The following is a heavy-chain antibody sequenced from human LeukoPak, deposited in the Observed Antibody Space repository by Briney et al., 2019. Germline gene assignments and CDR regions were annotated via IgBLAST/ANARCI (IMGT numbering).Heavy chain of an antibody. D-gene: IGHD1-7*01. Sequence: QPGGSLRLSCAASGFTFSSYAMSWVRQAPGKGLEWVSAISGSGLITYYADSVKGRFTISRDTSKNTLYLQMNSLRAEDTADYYCAIRTTGTTLYWGQGTLVTVSS. CDR2: ISGSGLIT. V-gene: IGHV3-23*01. J-gene: IGHJ4*02. CDR1: GFTFSSYA. CDR3: AIRTTGTTLY.